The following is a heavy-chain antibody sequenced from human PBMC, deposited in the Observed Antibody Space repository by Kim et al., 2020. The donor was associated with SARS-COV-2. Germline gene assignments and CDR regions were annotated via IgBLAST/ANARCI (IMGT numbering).Heavy chain of an antibody. CDR1: GGSISSYY. V-gene: IGHV4-59*08. J-gene: IGHJ4*02. D-gene: IGHD3-16*02. CDR3: ARHRFGGVIGDFDY. Sequence: SETLSLTCTVSGGSISSYYWSWIQKPPRKGLEWIGYIYYSGSTNYNPSLKTRVTISVATSKNQFSLKLSSVTAADTAVYYCARHRFGGVIGDFDYWGQGTLVTVSS. CDR2: IYYSGST.